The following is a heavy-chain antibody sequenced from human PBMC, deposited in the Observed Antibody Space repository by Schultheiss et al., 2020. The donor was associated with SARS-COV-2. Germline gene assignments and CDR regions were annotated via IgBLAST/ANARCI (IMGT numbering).Heavy chain of an antibody. D-gene: IGHD2-15*01. CDR1: GGSISSSSYY. V-gene: IGHV4-31*03. Sequence: SQTLSLTCTVSGGSISSSSYYWSWIRQHPGKGLEWIGYIYYSGSTYYNPSLKSRVTISVDTSKNQFSLKLSSVTAADTAVYYCARDSGYCSGGSCMDVWGQGTTVTVSS. J-gene: IGHJ6*02. CDR3: ARDSGYCSGGSCMDV. CDR2: IYYSGST.